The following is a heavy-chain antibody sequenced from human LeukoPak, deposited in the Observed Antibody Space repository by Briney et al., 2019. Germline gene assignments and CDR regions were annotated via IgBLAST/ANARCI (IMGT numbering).Heavy chain of an antibody. CDR1: GYSFTSYW. V-gene: IGHV5-51*01. Sequence: GESLKISCKGSGYSFTSYWIGWVRQMPGKGLEWMGIIYPGDSDTRYSPSFQGQVAISADKSISTAYLQWSSLKASDTAMYYCARPMEEVPDAFDIWGQGTMVTVSS. D-gene: IGHD2-8*01. J-gene: IGHJ3*02. CDR3: ARPMEEVPDAFDI. CDR2: IYPGDSDT.